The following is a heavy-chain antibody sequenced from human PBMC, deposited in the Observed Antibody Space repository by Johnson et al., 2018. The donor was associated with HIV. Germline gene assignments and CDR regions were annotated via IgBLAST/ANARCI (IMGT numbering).Heavy chain of an antibody. CDR2: IYSGGST. CDR3: ARTQVYSSSRDDAFDI. D-gene: IGHD6-13*01. J-gene: IGHJ3*02. V-gene: IGHV3-66*02. Sequence: VQLLESGGGLVQPGGSLRLSCGASGFTVSSNYMSWVRQAPGKGLEWVSVIYSGGSTYYAYSVKGRFTISRDNSKNTLYLQMSGLRIEDTAVYYCARTQVYSSSRDDAFDIWGQGTMVTVSS. CDR1: GFTVSSNY.